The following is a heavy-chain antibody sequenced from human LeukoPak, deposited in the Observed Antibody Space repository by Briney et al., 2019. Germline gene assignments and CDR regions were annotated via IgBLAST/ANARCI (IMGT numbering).Heavy chain of an antibody. J-gene: IGHJ4*02. Sequence: GGSLRLSCAASGFTFSSYGMHWVRQAPGKGLEWVAFIRYDGSNKYYADSVKGRFTISRDNSRNTLYLQMNSLRAEDTAVYYCAKDLYYHDSSGSHYFDYWGQGTLVTVSS. V-gene: IGHV3-30*02. CDR1: GFTFSSYG. D-gene: IGHD3-22*01. CDR3: AKDLYYHDSSGSHYFDY. CDR2: IRYDGSNK.